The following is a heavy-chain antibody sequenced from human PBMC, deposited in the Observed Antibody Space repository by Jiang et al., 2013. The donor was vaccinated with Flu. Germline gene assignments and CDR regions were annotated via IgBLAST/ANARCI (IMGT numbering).Heavy chain of an antibody. CDR2: ISHKGIY. D-gene: IGHD3/OR15-3a*01. V-gene: IGHV4-34*01. J-gene: IGHJ6*02. Sequence: WMGLISHKGIYRIQPSLEDRVTISMDTSKSQFSLRLRSVTAADTAVYFCARCWYDFLSGPVDFYYGLDVWGQGTTVTVSS. CDR3: ARCWYDFLSGPVDFYYGLDV.